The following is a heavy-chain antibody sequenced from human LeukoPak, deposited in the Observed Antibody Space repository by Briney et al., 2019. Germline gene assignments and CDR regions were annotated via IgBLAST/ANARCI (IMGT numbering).Heavy chain of an antibody. CDR3: ARGRITMVRGVIAYYYYYYGMDV. J-gene: IGHJ6*02. Sequence: PSETLSLTCAVYGGSFSGYYWSWIRQPPGKGLEWIGEINHSGSTNYNPSLKSRVTISVDTSKNQFSLKLSSVTAADTAVYYCARGRITMVRGVIAYYYYYYGMDVGGQGTTVTVS. CDR2: INHSGST. D-gene: IGHD3-10*01. CDR1: GGSFSGYY. V-gene: IGHV4-34*01.